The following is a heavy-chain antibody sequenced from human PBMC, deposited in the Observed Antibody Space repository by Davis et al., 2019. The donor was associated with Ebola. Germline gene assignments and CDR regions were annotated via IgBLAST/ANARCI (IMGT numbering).Heavy chain of an antibody. CDR2: ISAYNGNT. CDR1: GYTFTSYG. V-gene: IGHV1-18*01. J-gene: IGHJ6*02. CDR3: GGTGAINYDILTGSFLYCGMDV. D-gene: IGHD3-9*01. Sequence: ASVKVSCKASGYTFTSYGISWVRQAPGQGLEWTGSISAYNGNTNYAQKLQGRVTMTTDTSTSKDYMELRSLRSDDPAVYYCGGTGAINYDILTGSFLYCGMDVWGQWTTVTVSS.